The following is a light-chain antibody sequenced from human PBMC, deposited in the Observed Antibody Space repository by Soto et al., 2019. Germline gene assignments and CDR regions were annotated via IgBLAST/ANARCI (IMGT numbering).Light chain of an antibody. Sequence: EILMTQSPATLSVSPGDSATLSCRASRSVDTDLAWYQQKPGQAPRLLVFATSARATGVPDRFGGSGSGTDFTLTISRLEPEDFAVYYCQHYGDSRTFGQGTKVDI. J-gene: IGKJ1*01. CDR1: RSVDTD. CDR3: QHYGDSRT. V-gene: IGKV3-15*01. CDR2: ATS.